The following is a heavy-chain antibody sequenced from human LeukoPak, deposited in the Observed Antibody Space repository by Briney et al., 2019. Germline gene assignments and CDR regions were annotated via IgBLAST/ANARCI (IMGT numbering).Heavy chain of an antibody. CDR3: TTGRWLGTFDY. Sequence: GGSLRLSCAASGLTFRNAWMSWVRQAPGKGLEWAGRIKSKTDGGTTDYAAPVKGRFTISRDDSKNTLYLQMNSLKTEDTAVYYCTTGRWLGTFDYWGQGTLVTVSS. CDR1: GLTFRNAW. D-gene: IGHD6-19*01. J-gene: IGHJ4*02. CDR2: IKSKTDGGTT. V-gene: IGHV3-15*01.